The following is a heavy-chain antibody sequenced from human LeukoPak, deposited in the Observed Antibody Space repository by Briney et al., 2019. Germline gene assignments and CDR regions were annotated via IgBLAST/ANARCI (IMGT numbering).Heavy chain of an antibody. CDR1: GFTFSSYS. D-gene: IGHD3-3*01. CDR3: ARDWDYDFWSGYHHVAFDI. CDR2: ISSSSSYI. Sequence: PGGSLRLPCAASGFTFSSYSMNWVRQAPGKGLEWVSSISSSSSYIYYADSVKGRFTISRDNAKNSLYLQMNSLRAEDTAVYYCARDWDYDFWSGYHHVAFDIWGQGTMVTVSS. V-gene: IGHV3-21*01. J-gene: IGHJ3*02.